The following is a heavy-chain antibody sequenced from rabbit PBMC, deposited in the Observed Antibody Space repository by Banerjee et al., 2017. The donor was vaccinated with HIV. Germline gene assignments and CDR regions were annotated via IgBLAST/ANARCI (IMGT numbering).Heavy chain of an antibody. CDR2: IYAGKGST. CDR1: GFDFSSYYM. CDR3: ARDSSGRGPDLDL. D-gene: IGHD4-1*01. J-gene: IGHJ4*01. Sequence: QEQLKETGGGLVQPGGSLTLSCKASGFDFSSYYMSWVRQAPGKGLEWIGIIYAGKGSTDYASWVKGRFTLSKTSSTTVTLQMTSLTAADTATYFCARDSSGRGPDLDLWGPGTLVTVS. V-gene: IGHV1S45*01.